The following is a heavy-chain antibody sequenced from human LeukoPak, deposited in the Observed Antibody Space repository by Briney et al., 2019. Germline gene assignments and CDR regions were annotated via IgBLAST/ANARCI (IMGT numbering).Heavy chain of an antibody. CDR3: ARVFPAPPTYYDFWSGYTFYTGYYYYMDV. J-gene: IGHJ6*03. V-gene: IGHV4-59*11. Sequence: SETLSLTCTVSGGSISSHYWSWIRQPPGKGLEWIGYIYYSGSTNYNPSLKSRVTISVDTSKNQFSLKLSSVTAADTAVYYCARVFPAPPTYYDFWSGYTFYTGYYYYMDVWGKGTTVTVSS. CDR2: IYYSGST. D-gene: IGHD3-3*01. CDR1: GGSISSHY.